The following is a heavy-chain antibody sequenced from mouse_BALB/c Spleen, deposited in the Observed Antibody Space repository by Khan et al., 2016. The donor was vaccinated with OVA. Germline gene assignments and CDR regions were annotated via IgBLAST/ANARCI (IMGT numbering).Heavy chain of an antibody. CDR2: IYWDDDK. CDR3: GRSPWLRQYAMDY. J-gene: IGHJ4*01. CDR1: GFSLSSSGMS. V-gene: IGHV8-12*01. Sequence: QVTLKESGPGILQPSQTLSLTCSFSGFSLSSSGMSVSWIRQPLGKGLEWLAHIYWDDDKRYNPSLKSRLTISRDNSRNQVFLKITSVDTADTATYYCGRSPWLRQYAMDYWGQGTSVTVSS. D-gene: IGHD2-2*01.